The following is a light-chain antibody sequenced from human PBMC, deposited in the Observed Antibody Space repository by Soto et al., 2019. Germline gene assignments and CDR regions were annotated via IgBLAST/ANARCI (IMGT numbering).Light chain of an antibody. CDR3: QQYADSPIT. CDR1: QSVGNN. V-gene: IGKV3-15*01. Sequence: EIVMTQSPATLSVSPGERATVSCRASQSVGNNLAWYQQRPGQAPRLLIHGASARPSGVPARFSGSGSGPEFTLTISSLQSEDFAVYYCQQYADSPITGGPGTTVDLK. CDR2: GAS. J-gene: IGKJ3*01.